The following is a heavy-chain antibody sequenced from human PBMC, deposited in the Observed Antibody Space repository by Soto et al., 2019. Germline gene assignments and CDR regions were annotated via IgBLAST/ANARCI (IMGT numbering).Heavy chain of an antibody. CDR1: GGSFSGYY. Sequence: PSETLSLTCAVYGGSFSGYYWSWIRQPRGKGLEWIGEINHSGSTNYNPSLKSRVTISVDTSKNQFSLKLSSVTAADTAVYYCARHARWFGELFLDYWGQGTLVTVSS. D-gene: IGHD3-10*01. CDR3: ARHARWFGELFLDY. J-gene: IGHJ4*02. V-gene: IGHV4-34*01. CDR2: INHSGST.